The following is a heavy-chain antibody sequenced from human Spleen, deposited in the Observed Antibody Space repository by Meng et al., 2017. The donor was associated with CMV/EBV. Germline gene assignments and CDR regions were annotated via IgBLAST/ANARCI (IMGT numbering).Heavy chain of an antibody. J-gene: IGHJ4*02. CDR3: ARGGSIGWSN. D-gene: IGHD6-19*01. CDR2: FIPQFGAA. Sequence: SVKVSCKTSGYSFRSSSINWVRQAPGQGLEWLGGFIPQFGAATSAKKFQGRVTITTDESTSTAYMELINLTSEDTAVYYCARGGSIGWSNWGQGTQVPVSS. CDR1: GYSFRSSS. V-gene: IGHV1-69*05.